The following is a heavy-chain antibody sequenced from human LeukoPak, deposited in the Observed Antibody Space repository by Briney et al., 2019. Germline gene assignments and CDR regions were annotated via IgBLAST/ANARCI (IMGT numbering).Heavy chain of an antibody. CDR3: AGYCSSTSCPLGYFDL. CDR1: GGSISSYY. CDR2: IYYSGST. J-gene: IGHJ2*01. V-gene: IGHV4-59*06. Sequence: SETLSLTCTVSGGSISSYYWSWIRQPPGKGLEWIGYIYYSGSTYYNPSLKSRVTISVDTSKNQFSLKLSSVTAADTAVYYCAGYCSSTSCPLGYFDLWGRGTLVTVSS. D-gene: IGHD2-2*01.